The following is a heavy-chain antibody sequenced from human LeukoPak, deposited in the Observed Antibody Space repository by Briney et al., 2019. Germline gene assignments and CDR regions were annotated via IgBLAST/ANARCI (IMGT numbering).Heavy chain of an antibody. D-gene: IGHD6-19*01. Sequence: GGSLRLSCAASGFTFSSYWMSWVRQAPGKGLEGVANIKQDGSEKYYVDSVKGRFTISRDNAKNSLYLQMNSLRAEDTAVYYCARILDSAWGELGYWGQGTLVTVSS. CDR1: GFTFSSYW. J-gene: IGHJ4*02. V-gene: IGHV3-7*01. CDR2: IKQDGSEK. CDR3: ARILDSAWGELGY.